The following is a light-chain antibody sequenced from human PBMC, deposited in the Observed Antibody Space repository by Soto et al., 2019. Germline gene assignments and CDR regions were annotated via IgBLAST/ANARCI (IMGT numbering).Light chain of an antibody. CDR3: QQRSNWPPLIT. V-gene: IGKV3D-20*02. CDR1: RSVGNNY. CDR2: DAS. J-gene: IGKJ5*01. Sequence: EIVLTQSPGTLSLSPGERATLSCRASRSVGNNYLAWYQQRPGRAPNLLIYDASSRATGIPDRISGSGSGTDFTLTISRLEPEDSAMYYCQQRSNWPPLITFGQGTRLEIK.